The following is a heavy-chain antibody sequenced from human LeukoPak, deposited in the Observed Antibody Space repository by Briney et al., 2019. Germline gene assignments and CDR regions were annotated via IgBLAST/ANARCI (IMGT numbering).Heavy chain of an antibody. CDR1: GFTFNSYA. CDR3: ARAEGAAAGTYYFDY. D-gene: IGHD6-13*01. J-gene: IGHJ4*02. CDR2: ISGTGSST. Sequence: PGGSLRLSCAASGFTFNSYAMSWVRQAPGKGLEWVSAISGTGSSTYYADSVKGRFTISRDNSKNTLYLQMNSLRAEDTAVYYCARAEGAAAGTYYFDYWGQGTLVTVSS. V-gene: IGHV3-23*01.